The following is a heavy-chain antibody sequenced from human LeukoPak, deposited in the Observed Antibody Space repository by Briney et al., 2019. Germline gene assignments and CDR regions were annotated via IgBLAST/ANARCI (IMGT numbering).Heavy chain of an antibody. CDR1: GFIFSHAW. CDR3: AKGSLLPAP. V-gene: IGHV3-23*01. Sequence: PGGSLRLSCTASGFIFSHAWMNWVRQAPGKGLEWVSAISGSGGSTYYADSVKGRFTISRDNSKNTLYLQMNSLRAEDTAVYYCAKGSLLPAPWGQGTLVTVSS. J-gene: IGHJ5*02. D-gene: IGHD2-2*01. CDR2: ISGSGGST.